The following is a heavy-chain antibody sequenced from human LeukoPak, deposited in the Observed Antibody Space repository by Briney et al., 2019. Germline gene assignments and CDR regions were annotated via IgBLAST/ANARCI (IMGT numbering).Heavy chain of an antibody. CDR1: GGSFSGYY. CDR2: INHSGST. V-gene: IGHV4-34*01. J-gene: IGHJ4*02. D-gene: IGHD2-21*02. CDR3: ARGVVVTAYFGDPFDY. Sequence: PSETLSLAYAVDGGSFSGYYWSWTGQPPGRGLEWIGEINHSGSTNYNPSVKSRVIISVDTSKNQFSLKLSSVTAADTAVYYWARGVVVTAYFGDPFDYWRQGTLVTVAS.